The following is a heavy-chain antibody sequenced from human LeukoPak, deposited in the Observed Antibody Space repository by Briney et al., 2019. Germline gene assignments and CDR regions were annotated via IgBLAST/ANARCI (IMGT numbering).Heavy chain of an antibody. CDR1: GFTFSSYW. J-gene: IGHJ3*02. CDR3: ARGVVVAPRSAFDI. D-gene: IGHD2-2*01. V-gene: IGHV3-7*01. Sequence: GGSLRLSCAASGFTFSSYWITWVRQAPGKGLEWVANINQDGSEKCYVDSVKGRFTISRDNAKNSLSLQMNSLRVEDTAVYYCARGVVVAPRSAFDIWGQGAMVTVSS. CDR2: INQDGSEK.